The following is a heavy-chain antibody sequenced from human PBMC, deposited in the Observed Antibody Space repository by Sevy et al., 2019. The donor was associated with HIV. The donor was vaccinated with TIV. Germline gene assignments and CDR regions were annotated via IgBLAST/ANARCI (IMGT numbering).Heavy chain of an antibody. Sequence: GGSLRLSCAASGFTFSSYEMNWVRQAPGKGLEWVSYISSSGSTIYYADSVKGRFNISRDNAKNSLYLQMNSLRAEDTAVYYWARDTPGSGYYYYYYGMDVWGQGTTVTVSS. CDR1: GFTFSSYE. CDR2: ISSSGSTI. J-gene: IGHJ6*02. CDR3: ARDTPGSGYYYYYYGMDV. V-gene: IGHV3-48*03. D-gene: IGHD3-22*01.